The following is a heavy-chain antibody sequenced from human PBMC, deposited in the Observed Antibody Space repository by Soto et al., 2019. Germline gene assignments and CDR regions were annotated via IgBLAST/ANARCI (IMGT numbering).Heavy chain of an antibody. CDR3: ARLLRYFDWLISYAFDI. CDR2: INAGNGNT. V-gene: IGHV1-3*01. J-gene: IGHJ3*02. D-gene: IGHD3-9*01. CDR1: GYTFTSYA. Sequence: ASVKVSCKASGYTFTSYAMHWVRQAPGQRLEWMGWINAGNGNTKYSQKFQGRVTITRDTSASTAYMELSSLRSEDTAVYYCARLLRYFDWLISYAFDIWGQGTMVTVSS.